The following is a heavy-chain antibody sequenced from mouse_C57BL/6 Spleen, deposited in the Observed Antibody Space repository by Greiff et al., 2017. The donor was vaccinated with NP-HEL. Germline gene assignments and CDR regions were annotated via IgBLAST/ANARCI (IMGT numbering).Heavy chain of an antibody. CDR1: GYTFTSYW. Sequence: QVHVKQPGAELVRPGSSVKLSCKASGYTFTSYWMHWVKQRPIQGLEWIGNIDPSDSETHYNQKFKDKATLTVDKSSSTAYMQLSSLTSEDSAVYYCAILGRGFDYWGQGTTLTVSS. V-gene: IGHV1-52*01. CDR2: IDPSDSET. CDR3: AILGRGFDY. D-gene: IGHD4-1*01. J-gene: IGHJ2*01.